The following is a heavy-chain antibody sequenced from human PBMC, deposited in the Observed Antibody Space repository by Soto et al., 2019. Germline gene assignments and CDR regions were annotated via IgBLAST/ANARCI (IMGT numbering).Heavy chain of an antibody. D-gene: IGHD2-2*03. CDR3: ARDPGYCSSTSCYPYNWFDP. CDR2: IIPIFGTA. Sequence: ASVKVSCKASGGTFSSYAISWVRQAPGQGLEWMGVIIPIFGTANYAQNFQGRVAITADESTSTAYLELSSLRSEDTAVYYCARDPGYCSSTSCYPYNWFDPWGQGTLVTVSS. V-gene: IGHV1-69*13. J-gene: IGHJ5*02. CDR1: GGTFSSYA.